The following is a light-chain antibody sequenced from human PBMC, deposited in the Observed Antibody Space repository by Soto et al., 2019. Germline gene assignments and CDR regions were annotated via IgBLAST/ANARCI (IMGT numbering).Light chain of an antibody. V-gene: IGLV4-69*01. CDR1: SGHSTYA. Sequence: QPVLTQSPSASASLGASVKLTCTLSSGHSTYAIAWHQQQPEKGPRYLMKLNNDGSHTKGDGIPDRFSGSSSGAERYLTISSTQSEDEADYSCQTWVTGPPGVFGGGTKLTVL. J-gene: IGLJ3*02. CDR3: QTWVTGPPGV. CDR2: LNNDGSH.